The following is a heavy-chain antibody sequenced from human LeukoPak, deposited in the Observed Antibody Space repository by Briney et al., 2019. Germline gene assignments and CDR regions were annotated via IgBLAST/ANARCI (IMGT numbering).Heavy chain of an antibody. D-gene: IGHD1-26*01. J-gene: IGHJ4*02. Sequence: KTSDTLSLTRSVSGVSLITYFWTWIRQPPGKGLEWIRKIHDSGNTNYNPALKSRVTMSVGTSKNQFSLKLSSVTAADTAMYYCVLGARPSGYWGQGSLVTVSS. CDR1: GVSLITYF. CDR2: IHDSGNT. V-gene: IGHV4-59*07. CDR3: VLGARPSGY.